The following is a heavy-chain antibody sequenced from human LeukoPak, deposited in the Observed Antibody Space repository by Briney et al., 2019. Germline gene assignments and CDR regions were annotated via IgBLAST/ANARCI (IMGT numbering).Heavy chain of an antibody. D-gene: IGHD6-19*01. CDR2: IIPIFGTA. V-gene: IGHV1-69*05. CDR3: ARAHPEDSSGPFDY. CDR1: GGTFSSYA. J-gene: IGHJ4*02. Sequence: GASVKVSCKASGGTFSSYAISWVRQAPGQGLEWMGRIIPIFGTANYAQKFQGRATITTDESTSTAYMELSSLRSEDTAVYYRARAHPEDSSGPFDYWGQGTLVTVSS.